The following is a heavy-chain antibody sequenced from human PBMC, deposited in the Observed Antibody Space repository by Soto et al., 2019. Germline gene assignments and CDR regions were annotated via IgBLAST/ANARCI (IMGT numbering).Heavy chain of an antibody. D-gene: IGHD5-12*01. CDR2: INHSGST. V-gene: IGHV4-34*01. Sequence: QVQLQQWGAGLLKPSETLSLTCAVYGGSFSGYYWSWIRQPPGKGLEWIGEINHSGSTNYNPSLKSLVTISVDTSKNQFSLKLSSVTAADTAVYYCARAHRWLQLGGRGWFDPWGQGTLVTVSS. CDR3: ARAHRWLQLGGRGWFDP. CDR1: GGSFSGYY. J-gene: IGHJ5*02.